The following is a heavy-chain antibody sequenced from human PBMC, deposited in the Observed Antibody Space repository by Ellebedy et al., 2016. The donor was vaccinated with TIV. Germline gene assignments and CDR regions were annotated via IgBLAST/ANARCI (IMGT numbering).Heavy chain of an antibody. J-gene: IGHJ6*02. CDR1: GFTFSTYS. V-gene: IGHV3-48*01. CDR3: ATYRGLATLGGMDV. CDR2: ISSSSGSI. D-gene: IGHD6-19*01. Sequence: GESLKISCAASGFTFSTYSMNWVRQAPGKGLEWVSYISSSSGSIYYADSVKGRFTISRDNAKNSLYLPVSSLRAEDTAVYFCATYRGLATLGGMDVWGQGTTVTVSS.